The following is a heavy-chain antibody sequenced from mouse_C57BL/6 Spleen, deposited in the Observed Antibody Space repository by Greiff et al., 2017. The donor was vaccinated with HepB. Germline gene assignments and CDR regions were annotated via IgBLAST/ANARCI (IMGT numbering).Heavy chain of an antibody. V-gene: IGHV3-6*01. Sequence: QLQESGPGLVKPSQSLSLTCSVTGYSITSGYYWNWIRQFPGNKLEWMGYISYDGSNNYNPSLKNRISITRDTSKNQFFLKLNSVTTEDTATYYCARDRDPGYFDYWGQGTTLTVSS. J-gene: IGHJ2*01. CDR3: ARDRDPGYFDY. CDR1: GYSITSGYY. CDR2: ISYDGSN. D-gene: IGHD3-3*01.